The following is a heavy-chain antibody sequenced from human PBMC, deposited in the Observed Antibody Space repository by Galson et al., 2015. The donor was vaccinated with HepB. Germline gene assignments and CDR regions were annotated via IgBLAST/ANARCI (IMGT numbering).Heavy chain of an antibody. D-gene: IGHD5-24*01. J-gene: IGHJ3*02. CDR3: AIERRGCSDGNNPQAVDAFDI. Sequence: SVKVSYKVSGGTFTRFAISWLRQAAGQGLEWMGGIITIFGTAYYAQKFQVRVTTTADVTTCTAYMALSSLGTEDTAMYYCAIERRGCSDGNNPQAVDAFDIWGQGTMLTVSS. V-gene: IGHV1-69*13. CDR1: GGTFTRFA. CDR2: IITIFGTA.